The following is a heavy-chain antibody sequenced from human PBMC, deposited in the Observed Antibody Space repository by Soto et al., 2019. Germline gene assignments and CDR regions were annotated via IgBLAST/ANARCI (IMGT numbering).Heavy chain of an antibody. J-gene: IGHJ5*02. CDR1: GCTFTSYD. D-gene: IGHD2-21*01. CDR3: ARGPPNSSTKKCYFYWFDP. CDR2: MNPKSGHT. V-gene: IGHV1-8*01. Sequence: ASVKVSCKASGCTFTSYDINWVRQATGQGLEWMGWMNPKSGHTGYAQQFQGRVTMTRNTSISTAYMELSSLRSEDTAVYYCARGPPNSSTKKCYFYWFDPWGQGALVTVSS.